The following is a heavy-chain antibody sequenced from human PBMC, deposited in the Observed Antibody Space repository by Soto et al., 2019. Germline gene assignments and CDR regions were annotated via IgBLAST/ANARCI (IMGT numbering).Heavy chain of an antibody. D-gene: IGHD6-19*01. V-gene: IGHV3-21*01. J-gene: IGHJ4*02. CDR1: RFTFSSYS. CDR2: ISSSGSYI. CDR3: ARLMGSGWVDS. Sequence: EVQLVESGGGLVKPGGSLRLSCAASRFTFSSYSMNWVRQAPGKGLEWVSSISSSGSYIYYADSVKGRFTISRDNVKNSLYLQMTSLSAADTAVYYCARLMGSGWVDSWGQGTLVTVSS.